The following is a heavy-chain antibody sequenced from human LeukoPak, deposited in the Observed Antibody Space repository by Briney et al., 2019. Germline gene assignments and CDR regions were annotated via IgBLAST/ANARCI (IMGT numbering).Heavy chain of an antibody. D-gene: IGHD6-13*01. CDR1: GGSISSSSYY. V-gene: IGHV4-39*01. CDR3: ARQTESIAAADWFDP. J-gene: IGHJ5*02. CDR2: IYYSGST. Sequence: SETLSLTCTVSGGSISSSSYYWGWIRQPPGKGLEWIGSIYYSGSTYYSPSLKSRVTILVDTSKNQFSLKLSSVTAADTAVYYCARQTESIAAADWFDPWGQGTLVTVSS.